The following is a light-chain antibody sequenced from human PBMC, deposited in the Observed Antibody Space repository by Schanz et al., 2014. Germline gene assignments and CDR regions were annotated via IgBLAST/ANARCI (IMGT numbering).Light chain of an antibody. CDR1: QSVLYTSNNKNF. J-gene: IGKJ4*01. CDR2: WAS. V-gene: IGKV4-1*01. CDR3: QQYYGYPLT. Sequence: DIVMTQSPDSLAVSLGERATINCKSSQSVLYTSNNKNFLAWYQHKPGQPPKLLIYWASARESGVPDRFSGSGSGTDFTLTISSLQAEDVAVYYCQQYYGYPLTFGGGTKVEIK.